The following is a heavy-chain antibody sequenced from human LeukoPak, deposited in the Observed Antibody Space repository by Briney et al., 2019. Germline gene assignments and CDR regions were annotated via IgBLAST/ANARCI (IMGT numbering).Heavy chain of an antibody. Sequence: GGSLRLSCAASGFTFSSYSMNWVRQAPGKGLEWVSSISSSSSYIYYADSVKGRFTISRDNAKNSLYLQMNSLRAEGTAVYYCARDVGSGSPMVPWGQGTLVTVSS. CDR3: ARDVGSGSPMVP. J-gene: IGHJ5*02. CDR1: GFTFSSYS. CDR2: ISSSSSYI. V-gene: IGHV3-21*01. D-gene: IGHD3-10*01.